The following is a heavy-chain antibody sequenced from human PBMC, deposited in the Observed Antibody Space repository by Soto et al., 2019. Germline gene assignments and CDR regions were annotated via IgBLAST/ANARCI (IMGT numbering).Heavy chain of an antibody. CDR3: AKDPYSSSWYGHFDY. Sequence: EVQLLESGGGLVQPGGSLRLSCAASGFTFSSYAMSWVRQAPGKGLEWVSAISGSGGSTYYADSVKGRFTISRDNSKNTLYLQMNSRRAEDTAVYYCAKDPYSSSWYGHFDYWGQGTLVTVSS. CDR2: ISGSGGST. D-gene: IGHD6-13*01. CDR1: GFTFSSYA. V-gene: IGHV3-23*01. J-gene: IGHJ4*02.